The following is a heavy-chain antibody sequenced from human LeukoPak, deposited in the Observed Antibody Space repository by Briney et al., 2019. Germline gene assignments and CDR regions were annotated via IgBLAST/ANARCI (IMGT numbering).Heavy chain of an antibody. V-gene: IGHV3-74*01. CDR2: INTDGSIT. CDR1: GFTFSDYW. CDR3: ARDRGPRTGFMVREAYDY. J-gene: IGHJ4*02. Sequence: PGGSLRLSCAASGFTFSDYWIHWVRQAPGKGLVWVSRINTDGSITNYADSAKGRFSISRDNAKNTLYLQMSSLGAEDTAVYYCARDRGPRTGFMVREAYDYWGQGTLVTVSS. D-gene: IGHD3-10*01.